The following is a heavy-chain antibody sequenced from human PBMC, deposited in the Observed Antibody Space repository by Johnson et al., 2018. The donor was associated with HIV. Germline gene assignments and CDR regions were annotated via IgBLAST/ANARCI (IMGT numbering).Heavy chain of an antibody. J-gene: IGHJ3*02. V-gene: IGHV3-64*01. CDR1: GFTFSSYA. D-gene: IGHD6-13*01. Sequence: VQLVESGGGLAQPGGSLRLSCAASGFTFSSYAMHWVRQAPGKGLEYVSAISSNGGSTYYANSVKGRFTISRDNSKNTLYLQMGSLRAEDMAVYYCAKEYSSSWPDQYAFDIWGQGTMVTVSS. CDR3: AKEYSSSWPDQYAFDI. CDR2: ISSNGGST.